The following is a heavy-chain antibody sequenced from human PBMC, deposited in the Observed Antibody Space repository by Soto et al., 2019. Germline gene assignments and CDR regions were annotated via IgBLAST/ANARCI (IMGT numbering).Heavy chain of an antibody. V-gene: IGHV1-69*13. CDR1: GGTFSSYA. Sequence: SVKVSCKASGGTFSSYAISWVRQAPGQGLEWMGGIIPIFGTANYAQKFQGRVTITADESTSTAYMELSSLRSEDTAVYYCASAFTHCSSTSCYGPLYYYYYYGMDVWGQGTTVTVSS. J-gene: IGHJ6*02. D-gene: IGHD2-2*01. CDR2: IIPIFGTA. CDR3: ASAFTHCSSTSCYGPLYYYYYYGMDV.